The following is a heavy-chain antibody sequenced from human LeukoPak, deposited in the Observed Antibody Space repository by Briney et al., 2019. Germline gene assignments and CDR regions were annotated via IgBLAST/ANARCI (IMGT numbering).Heavy chain of an antibody. CDR3: ATLVGNSGSSRPYYMDV. D-gene: IGHD1-26*01. V-gene: IGHV3-7*03. J-gene: IGHJ6*03. Sequence: GGSLRLSCAASGFTFSTYWMSWVRQAPGKGLEWVANVKEDESEKYYMDSVKGRFTISRDNAKSTLYLQMNSLRAEDTAVYYCATLVGNSGSSRPYYMDVWGKGTTVTVSS. CDR1: GFTFSTYW. CDR2: VKEDESEK.